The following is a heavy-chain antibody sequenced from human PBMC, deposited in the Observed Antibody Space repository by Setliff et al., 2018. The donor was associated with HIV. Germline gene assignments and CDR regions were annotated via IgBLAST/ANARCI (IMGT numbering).Heavy chain of an antibody. Sequence: SETLSLTCTVSGDSITNSMHYWSWIRQPPGKGLEYTGSIHYNEKTYYNPSLKSRVTISIDTSKNQFSLNLTSMTAADTAVYYCAAFFVTPLMTQDFWGQGTLVTVSS. CDR3: AAFFVTPLMTQDF. V-gene: IGHV4-39*01. CDR1: GDSITNSMHY. CDR2: IHYNEKT. J-gene: IGHJ4*02. D-gene: IGHD4-17*01.